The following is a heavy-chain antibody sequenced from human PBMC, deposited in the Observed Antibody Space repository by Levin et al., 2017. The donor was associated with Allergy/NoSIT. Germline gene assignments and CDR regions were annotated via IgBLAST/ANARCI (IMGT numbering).Heavy chain of an antibody. V-gene: IGHV3-11*01. CDR2: ITGSGGSK. CDR1: GFSFSDYY. CDR3: VREGIVGAYDY. D-gene: IGHD1-26*01. Sequence: GGSLRLSCAASGFSFSDYYMRWIRQAPGKGLEWVSHITGSGGSKYYADSVKGRFTISRDNAKTSLYLQMNSLRAEDTAVYYCVREGIVGAYDYWGQGTLVTVSS. J-gene: IGHJ4*02.